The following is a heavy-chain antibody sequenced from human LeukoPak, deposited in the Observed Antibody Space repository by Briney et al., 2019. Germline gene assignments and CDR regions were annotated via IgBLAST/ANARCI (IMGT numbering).Heavy chain of an antibody. CDR3: TPGVGVVSENYYYGMDV. CDR1: GFTFSNAW. J-gene: IGHJ6*02. CDR2: IKSKTDGGTT. D-gene: IGHD2-15*01. V-gene: IGHV3-15*01. Sequence: GGSLRLSCAASGFTFSNAWMSWVRQAPGKGLEWVGRIKSKTDGGTTDYAAPVKGRFTISRDDSKNTLYLQMNSLKTEDTAVYYCTPGVGVVSENYYYGMDVWGQGTTVTVSS.